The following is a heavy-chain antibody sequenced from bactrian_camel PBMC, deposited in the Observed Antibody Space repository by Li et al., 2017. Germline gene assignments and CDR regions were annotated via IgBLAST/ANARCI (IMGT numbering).Heavy chain of an antibody. CDR1: AEFEFSIHG. J-gene: IGHJ4*01. V-gene: IGHV3S53*01. CDR2: ITSTGTT. CDR3: AKRLAGTFVE. D-gene: IGHD6*01. Sequence: HVQLVESGGGLVQAGGSLRLSCVASAEFEFSIHGMSWVRQAAGQELEWVAGITSTGTTYYNPAMKGRATISRDNAKNTLYLEMDSLQIEDTAVYYCAKRLAGTFVERGQGTQVTVS.